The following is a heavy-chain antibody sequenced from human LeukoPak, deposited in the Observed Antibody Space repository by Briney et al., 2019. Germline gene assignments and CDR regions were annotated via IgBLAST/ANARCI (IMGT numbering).Heavy chain of an antibody. CDR1: GFTFSSYA. CDR2: ISGSGGST. Sequence: GGSLRLSCAASGFTFSSYAMSWVRQAPGKGLEWVSAISGSGGSTYYADSVKGRFTISRDNSKNTLYLQMNSLRAEDTAVYYCAKAAVRITMIAVVIHPFDPWGQGTLVTVSS. CDR3: AKAAVRITMIAVVIHPFDP. J-gene: IGHJ5*02. V-gene: IGHV3-23*01. D-gene: IGHD3-22*01.